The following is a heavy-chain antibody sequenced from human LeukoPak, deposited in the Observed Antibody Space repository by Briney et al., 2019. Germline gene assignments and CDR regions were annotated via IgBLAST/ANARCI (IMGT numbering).Heavy chain of an antibody. Sequence: GASVKVSCKASGYTFTSYDINWVRQATGQGLEWMGWIDANSGGTKYAPKFQGRVTMTRDTSITTAFLELSRLRSDDTAVYYCARVLDYDYYWGQGTLVTVSS. V-gene: IGHV1-2*02. CDR2: IDANSGGT. CDR1: GYTFTSYD. J-gene: IGHJ4*02. D-gene: IGHD4-17*01. CDR3: ARVLDYDYY.